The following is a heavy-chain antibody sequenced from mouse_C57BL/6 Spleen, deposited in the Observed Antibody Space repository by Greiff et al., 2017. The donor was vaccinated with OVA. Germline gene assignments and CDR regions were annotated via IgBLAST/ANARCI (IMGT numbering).Heavy chain of an antibody. D-gene: IGHD1-1*01. J-gene: IGHJ2*01. CDR3: ARGGTYGYFDY. CDR2: ISYDGSN. CDR1: GYSITSGYY. Sequence: VQLQQSGPGLVKPSQSLSLTCSVTGYSITSGYYWNWIRQFPGNKLEWMGYISYDGSNNYNPSLKNRISITRDTSKNQFFLKLNSVTTEDTATYYCARGGTYGYFDYWGQGTTLTVSS. V-gene: IGHV3-6*01.